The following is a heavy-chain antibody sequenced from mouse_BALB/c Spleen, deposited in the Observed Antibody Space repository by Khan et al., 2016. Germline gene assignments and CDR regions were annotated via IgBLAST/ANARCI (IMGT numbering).Heavy chain of an antibody. V-gene: IGHV1-7*01. CDR3: ARWAYYGTYLFAY. CDR2: INPSTGYT. D-gene: IGHD2-10*01. Sequence: QVQLQQSGAELVKPGASVKMSCKASGYTFTSYWMHWVKQRPGQGLEWIGYINPSTGYTEYNQKFKDKATLTADKSSSTAYMQLSSLTSEDSAVXSSARWAYYGTYLFAYWGQGTLVTVSA. CDR1: GYTFTSYW. J-gene: IGHJ3*01.